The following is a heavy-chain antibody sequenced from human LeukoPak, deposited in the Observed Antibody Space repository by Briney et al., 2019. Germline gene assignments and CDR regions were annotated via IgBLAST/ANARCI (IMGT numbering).Heavy chain of an antibody. Sequence: GGSLRLSCAASGFSFSFYWMHWVRQAPGKGPVWVSRIETDGSIADYADSVKGRFTISRDNAKNTLYLQMNSLRAEDTAVYYCARYYYDSSGYPYYYFYMDVWGKGTTVTVSS. D-gene: IGHD3-22*01. CDR2: IETDGSIA. V-gene: IGHV3-74*01. CDR1: GFSFSFYW. CDR3: ARYYYDSSGYPYYYFYMDV. J-gene: IGHJ6*03.